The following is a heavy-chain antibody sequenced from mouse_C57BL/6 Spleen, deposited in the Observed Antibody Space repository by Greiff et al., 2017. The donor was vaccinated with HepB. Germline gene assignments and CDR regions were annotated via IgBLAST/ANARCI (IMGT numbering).Heavy chain of an antibody. CDR1: GYSITSGYY. CDR3: ARVYDGYFSFDY. J-gene: IGHJ2*01. D-gene: IGHD2-3*01. V-gene: IGHV3-6*01. CDR2: ISYDGSN. Sequence: EVHLVESGPGLVKPSQSLSLTCSVTGYSITSGYYWNWIRQFPGNKLEWMGYISYDGSNNYNPSLKNRISITRDTSKNQFFLKLNSVTTEDTATYYCARVYDGYFSFDYWGQGTTLTVSS.